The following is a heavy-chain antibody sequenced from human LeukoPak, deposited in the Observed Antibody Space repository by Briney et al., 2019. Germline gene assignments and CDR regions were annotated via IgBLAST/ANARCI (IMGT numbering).Heavy chain of an antibody. CDR3: ARLTREFVAAADNWLDP. CDR1: GYSYTSYW. D-gene: IGHD6-13*01. Sequence: GESLKISCKGSGYSYTSYWIGWVRQRRGKGLEWMGIIYSGDSDTRYSPSFEGQVTISADKSISTAYLQWSSLKASDTAMYYCARLTREFVAAADNWLDPWGQGTLVTVSS. V-gene: IGHV5-51*01. J-gene: IGHJ5*02. CDR2: IYSGDSDT.